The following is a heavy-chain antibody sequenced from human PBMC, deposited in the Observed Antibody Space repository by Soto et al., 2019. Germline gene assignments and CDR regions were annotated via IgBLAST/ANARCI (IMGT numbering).Heavy chain of an antibody. CDR1: GFSLSTSGMC. Sequence: GPPLVNPTQTLPLTCTFSGFSLSTSGMCVSWIRQPPGKALEWLALIDWDDDKYYSTSLKTRLTISKDTSKNQVVLTMTNMDPVDTATYYCARILSVGADFDYWGQGTLVTVSS. D-gene: IGHD6-13*01. CDR2: IDWDDDK. V-gene: IGHV2-70*01. CDR3: ARILSVGADFDY. J-gene: IGHJ4*02.